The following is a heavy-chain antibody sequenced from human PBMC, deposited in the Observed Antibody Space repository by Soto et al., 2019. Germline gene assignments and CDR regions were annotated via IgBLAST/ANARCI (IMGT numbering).Heavy chain of an antibody. V-gene: IGHV3-33*01. CDR1: WFPFSTYG. Sequence: SPRLPCPTPWFPFSTYGMHWVRQAPGKGLEWVATIWYHGNTYYYKDSIKDRFTVSRDNSKNTVFLQMTTLRAEYTATYYCARDRGYGGNYVFDFWGLGTLVTVSS. D-gene: IGHD4-4*01. CDR2: IWYHGNTY. J-gene: IGHJ4*02. CDR3: ARDRGYGGNYVFDF.